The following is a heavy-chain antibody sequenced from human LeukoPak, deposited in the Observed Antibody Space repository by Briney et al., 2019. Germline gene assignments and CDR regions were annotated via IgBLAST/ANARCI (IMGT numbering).Heavy chain of an antibody. D-gene: IGHD2-15*01. CDR3: ATDCSGNRCYSL. Sequence: PGGSLRLSRAVSGFTFNDYAMNWGSQSPRKGVWRVSFISGDGGSTYYADSVKGRFTISRYNNKNSLYLQMTSLRLGDTALYCCATDCSGNRCYSLWGQGTLVTVSS. CDR1: GFTFNDYA. CDR2: ISGDGGST. J-gene: IGHJ4*02. V-gene: IGHV3-43*02.